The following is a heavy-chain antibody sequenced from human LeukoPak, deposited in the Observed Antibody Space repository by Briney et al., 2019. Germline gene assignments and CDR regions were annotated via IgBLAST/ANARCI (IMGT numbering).Heavy chain of an antibody. CDR3: ASSTDILTGYPLYYYYGMNV. D-gene: IGHD3-9*01. CDR1: GFTFSTYS. J-gene: IGHJ6*02. Sequence: EGSLRLSCTASGFTFSTYSMNWVRQAPGQGLEWVSSISSSSSYIYYADSVKGRFTISRDNAKNSLSLQMNSLRAEDTAVYYCASSTDILTGYPLYYYYGMNVWGQGTTVTVSS. V-gene: IGHV3-21*01. CDR2: ISSSSSYI.